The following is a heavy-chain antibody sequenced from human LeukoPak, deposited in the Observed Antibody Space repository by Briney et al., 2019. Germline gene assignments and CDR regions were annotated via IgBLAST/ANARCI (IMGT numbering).Heavy chain of an antibody. V-gene: IGHV4-38-2*02. CDR2: IYHSGST. CDR3: ARYYYGSGSYYPYYYYYMDV. J-gene: IGHJ6*03. D-gene: IGHD3-10*01. CDR1: GYSISSGYY. Sequence: SETLSLTCTVSGYSISSGYYWGWIRQPQGKGLEWIGSIYHSGSTYYNPSLKSRVTISVDTSKNQFSLKLSSVTAADTAVYYCARYYYGSGSYYPYYYYYMDVWGKGTTVTVSS.